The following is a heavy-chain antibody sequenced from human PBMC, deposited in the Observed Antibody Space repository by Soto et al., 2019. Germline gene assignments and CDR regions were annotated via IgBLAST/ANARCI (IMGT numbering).Heavy chain of an antibody. V-gene: IGHV2-5*02. Sequence: SGPTLVTPTQTLTLTCTFSGFSLSTSGVGVGWIRQPPGKALEWLALIYRDDDKRYSPSLKSRLTITKDTSKNQVVLTMTNMDPVDTATYYCAHINVGTGSGLFDYWGQGTLVTVSS. CDR1: GFSLSTSGVG. D-gene: IGHD3-3*01. CDR3: AHINVGTGSGLFDY. CDR2: IYRDDDK. J-gene: IGHJ4*02.